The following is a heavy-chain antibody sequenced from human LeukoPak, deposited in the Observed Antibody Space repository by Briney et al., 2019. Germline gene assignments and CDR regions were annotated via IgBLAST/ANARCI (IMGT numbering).Heavy chain of an antibody. V-gene: IGHV5-51*01. CDR2: IYPTDSQT. Sequence: GESLKISCEASGYSFTTYWIGWVCQMPGKGLEWMGIIYPTDSQTIYSPSLQGQVTISADKSISTAYLQWSSLKASDSAVYYRARWGARFSGNYYFDYWGQGTLVTVSS. J-gene: IGHJ4*02. D-gene: IGHD3-16*01. CDR3: ARWGARFSGNYYFDY. CDR1: GYSFTTYW.